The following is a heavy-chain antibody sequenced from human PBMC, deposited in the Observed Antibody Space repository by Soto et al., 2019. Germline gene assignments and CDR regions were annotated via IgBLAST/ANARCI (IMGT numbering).Heavy chain of an antibody. D-gene: IGHD1-26*01. J-gene: IGHJ4*02. CDR2: INTDGSST. V-gene: IGHV3-74*01. Sequence: GSLRLSCEASGFTFSSHWMHWVRQVPGKGLVWVSRINTDGSSTSYADSVKGRFTISRDNAKNTLYLQMNSLRGEDTAVYYCARDPPGTPFDYWGQGTRVTVS. CDR1: GFTFSSHW. CDR3: ARDPPGTPFDY.